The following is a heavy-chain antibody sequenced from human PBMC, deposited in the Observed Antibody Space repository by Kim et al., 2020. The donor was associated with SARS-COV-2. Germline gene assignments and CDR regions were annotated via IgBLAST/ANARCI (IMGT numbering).Heavy chain of an antibody. V-gene: IGHV3-9*01. CDR2: ISWSSVTI. D-gene: IGHD6-19*01. J-gene: IGHJ4*02. CDR3: AKDKDSSGWYADY. CDR1: GFVFNDYA. Sequence: GGSLRLSCAASGFVFNDYAMHWVRQAPGKGLEWVSGISWSSVTITYAESVKGRFTISRDNAKNSVYLQMNSLRAEDTAFYYCAKDKDSSGWYADYWGQGTLVTVPA.